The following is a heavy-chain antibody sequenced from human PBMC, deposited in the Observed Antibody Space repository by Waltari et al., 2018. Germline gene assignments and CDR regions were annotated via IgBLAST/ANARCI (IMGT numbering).Heavy chain of an antibody. J-gene: IGHJ3*02. Sequence: QVQLQESGPGLVKPSQTLSLTCTVSGGSISSGGYYWSWIRQHPGQGLGWIGYIYHSGSTYYNPSLKSRVTISVDRSKNQFSLKLSSVTAADTAVYYCARDRKDYYDSSGYYYMDAFDIWGQGTMVTVSS. CDR3: ARDRKDYYDSSGYYYMDAFDI. CDR2: IYHSGST. CDR1: GGSISSGGYY. V-gene: IGHV4-31*03. D-gene: IGHD3-22*01.